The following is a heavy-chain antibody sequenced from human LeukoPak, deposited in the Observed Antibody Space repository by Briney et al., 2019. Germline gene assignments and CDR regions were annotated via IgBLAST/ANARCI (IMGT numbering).Heavy chain of an antibody. D-gene: IGHD4-17*01. J-gene: IGHJ6*03. CDR2: IYYSGST. Sequence: KPSETLSLTCTVSGGSISSYYWSWIRQPPGKGLEWIGYIYYSGSTNYNPSLKSRVTISVDTSKNQFSLKLSSVTAADTAVYCCARGLDSAVTRYYMDVWGKGTTVTVSS. CDR1: GGSISSYY. V-gene: IGHV4-59*01. CDR3: ARGLDSAVTRYYMDV.